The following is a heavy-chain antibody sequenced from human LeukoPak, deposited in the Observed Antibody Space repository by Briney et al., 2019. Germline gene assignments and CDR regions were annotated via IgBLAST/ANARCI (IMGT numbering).Heavy chain of an antibody. V-gene: IGHV3-33*01. J-gene: IGHJ4*02. CDR3: ARYISTIVVAPGY. CDR1: GFTFSSYG. D-gene: IGHD3-22*01. Sequence: GRSLRLSCAASGFTFSSYGMHWVRQAPGKGLEWVAVIWNDGSKKYYADSVKGRFTISRANSKNTLYLQMNSLRAEDTAVFYCARYISTIVVAPGYWGQGTLVTVSP. CDR2: IWNDGSKK.